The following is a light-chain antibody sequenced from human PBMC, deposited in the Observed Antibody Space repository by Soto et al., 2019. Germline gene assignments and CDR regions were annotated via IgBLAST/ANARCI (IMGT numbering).Light chain of an antibody. CDR2: GAS. CDR3: QQRSTGIT. Sequence: EIVMTQSPATLTVSPGERATLSCRASQSVSITYLTWYQQKPGQAPRLLIFGASKRATGIPDRFSGSGSGTDFTLTISSLEPEDFAVYYCQQRSTGITFGQGTRLEIK. J-gene: IGKJ5*01. CDR1: QSVSITY. V-gene: IGKV3D-20*02.